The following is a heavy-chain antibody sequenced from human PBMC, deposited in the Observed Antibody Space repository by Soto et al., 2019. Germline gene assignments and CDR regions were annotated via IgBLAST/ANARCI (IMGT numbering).Heavy chain of an antibody. CDR2: MSYDGSNE. CDR3: ARDPTSPEYRYSGMFRDNTFDY. Sequence: QVQLVESGGGVVQPGRSLRLSCAASGFTFSSYAIHWVRQAPGKWLEWVAVMSYDGSNEYADSVKGRFTISRDNSENTLYLQMSSLRADDTAVYYCARDPTSPEYRYSGMFRDNTFDYWGQGTLVTVSS. J-gene: IGHJ4*02. V-gene: IGHV3-30-3*01. CDR1: GFTFSSYA. D-gene: IGHD1-26*01.